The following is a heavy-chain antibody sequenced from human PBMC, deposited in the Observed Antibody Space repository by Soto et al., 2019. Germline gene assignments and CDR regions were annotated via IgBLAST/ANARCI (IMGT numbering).Heavy chain of an antibody. CDR1: GYTFTSYY. CDR3: ARDMNRYYDILTGTFDY. D-gene: IGHD3-9*01. V-gene: IGHV1-46*01. Sequence: EASVKVSCKASGYTFTSYYMHWVRQAPGQGLEWMGIINPSGGSTSYAQKFQGRVTMTRDTSTSTAYMELRSLRSDDTAVYYCARDMNRYYDILTGTFDYWGQGTLVTVSS. CDR2: INPSGGST. J-gene: IGHJ4*02.